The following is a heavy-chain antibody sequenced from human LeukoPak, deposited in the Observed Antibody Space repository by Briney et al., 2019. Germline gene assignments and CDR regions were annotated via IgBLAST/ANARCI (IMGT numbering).Heavy chain of an antibody. D-gene: IGHD3-10*01. CDR2: INSDGSSI. Sequence: PGGSLRLSCAASGFSFSSYWMHWVRQAPGKGLVWVSRINSDGSSISYADSVKGRFTISRDNSKNTLYLQMSSLRAEDTAVYYCAKSGVYYGSGRDWYFDLWGRGTLVTVSS. V-gene: IGHV3-74*01. CDR3: AKSGVYYGSGRDWYFDL. CDR1: GFSFSSYW. J-gene: IGHJ2*01.